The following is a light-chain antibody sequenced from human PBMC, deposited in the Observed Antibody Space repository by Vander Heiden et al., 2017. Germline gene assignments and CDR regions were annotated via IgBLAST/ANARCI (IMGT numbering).Light chain of an antibody. CDR1: QHISNY. Sequence: DIQATHSPSSLSASVGDRVTITCQASQHISNYLHWYQQRQGKVPKLLIYDASNWEPVVPSMCSRPGCATTGTFTISSRHLEDFESNSCQQQYNYPPMVTFGPGTRLDL. CDR2: DAS. V-gene: IGKV1-33*01. J-gene: IGKJ3*01. CDR3: QQQYNYPPMVT.